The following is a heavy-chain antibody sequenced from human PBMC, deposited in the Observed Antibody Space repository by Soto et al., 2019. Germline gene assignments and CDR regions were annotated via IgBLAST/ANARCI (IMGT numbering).Heavy chain of an antibody. Sequence: EVQLVESGGGLIQPGGSLRLSCAVSGFTVSNNYMSWVRQAPGKGLEGVSVIYSGGYTAYGDSVKGRFTISRDNSNNALFLQMNSLRAEDTALYYCARGDRGGSGSPASYYYSGLDVWGQGTTVTVSS. CDR3: ARGDRGGSGSPASYYYSGLDV. CDR1: GFTVSNNY. V-gene: IGHV3-53*01. D-gene: IGHD3-10*01. J-gene: IGHJ6*02. CDR2: IYSGGYT.